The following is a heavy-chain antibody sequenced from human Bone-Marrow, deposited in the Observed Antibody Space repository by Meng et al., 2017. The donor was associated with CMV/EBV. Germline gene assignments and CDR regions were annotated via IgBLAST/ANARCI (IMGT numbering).Heavy chain of an antibody. D-gene: IGHD3-3*01. CDR1: GGSFSGYY. CDR3: ARLLRFLRDWFDP. Sequence: SETLSLTCAVYGGSFSGYYWSWIRQPPGKGLEWIGEINHSGSTNYNPSLKSRVTISVDTSKNQFSLKLSSVTAADTAVYYRARLLRFLRDWFDPWGQGTLVTVSS. CDR2: INHSGST. V-gene: IGHV4-34*01. J-gene: IGHJ5*02.